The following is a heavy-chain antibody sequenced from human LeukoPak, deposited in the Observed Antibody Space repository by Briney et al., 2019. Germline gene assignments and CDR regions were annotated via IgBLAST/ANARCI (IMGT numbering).Heavy chain of an antibody. J-gene: IGHJ4*02. CDR3: ARDVVRGVIIHCFDY. CDR2: ISSSSSYT. V-gene: IGHV3-11*06. CDR1: GFTFSDYY. Sequence: GGSLRLSCAASGFTFSDYYMSWIRQAPGKGLEWVSYISSSSSYTNYADSVKGRFTISRDNAKNSLYLQMNSLRAEDTAVYYCARDVVRGVIIHCFDYWGQGTLVTVSS. D-gene: IGHD3-10*01.